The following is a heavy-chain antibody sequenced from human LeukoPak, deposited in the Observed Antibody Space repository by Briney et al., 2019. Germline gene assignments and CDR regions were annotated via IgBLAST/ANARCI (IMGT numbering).Heavy chain of an antibody. V-gene: IGHV4-34*01. CDR1: GGSFSGYY. D-gene: IGHD6-13*01. J-gene: IGHJ4*02. Sequence: SETLSLTCAVYGGSFSGYYWSWIRQPSGKGLEWIGEINHSGSTNYNPSLKSRVTVSVDTSKNQFSLQLSSVTAADTAVYYCASGRAAAGVSGADYWGQGTLVTVSS. CDR3: ASGRAAAGVSGADY. CDR2: INHSGST.